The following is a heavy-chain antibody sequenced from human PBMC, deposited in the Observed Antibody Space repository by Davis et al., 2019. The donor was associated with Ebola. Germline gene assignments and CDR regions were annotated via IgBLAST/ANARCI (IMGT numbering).Heavy chain of an antibody. CDR3: TRSETSSGWFDP. V-gene: IGHV1-8*01. J-gene: IGHJ5*02. CDR2: MNPNSGNT. Sequence: AASVKVSCKASGYTFTSYDINWVRQATGQGLEWMGWMNPNSGNTGYAQMFQSRVTMTRNTSITTAYMELSNLRSEDTAVYYCTRSETSSGWFDPWGQGTPVTVSS. CDR1: GYTFTSYD. D-gene: IGHD6-25*01.